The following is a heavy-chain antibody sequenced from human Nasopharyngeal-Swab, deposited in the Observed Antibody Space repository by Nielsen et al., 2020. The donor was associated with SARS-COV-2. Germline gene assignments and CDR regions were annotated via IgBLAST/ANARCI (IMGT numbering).Heavy chain of an antibody. V-gene: IGHV4-34*01. J-gene: IGHJ6*02. CDR2: INHSGST. Sequence: SETLSLTCAVYGGSFSGYYWSWIRQPPGKGLEWIGEINHSGSTNYNPSLKSRVTISVDTSKNQFSLKLSSVTAADTAVYYCAREREVYDSSGYYTYGMDVWGQGTTVTVSS. CDR3: AREREVYDSSGYYTYGMDV. CDR1: GGSFSGYY. D-gene: IGHD3-22*01.